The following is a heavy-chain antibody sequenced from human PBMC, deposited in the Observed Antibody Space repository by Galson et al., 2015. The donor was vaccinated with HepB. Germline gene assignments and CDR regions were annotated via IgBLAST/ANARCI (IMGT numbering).Heavy chain of an antibody. V-gene: IGHV4-34*01. CDR2: INHSGST. D-gene: IGHD3-3*01. J-gene: IGHJ4*02. Sequence: ETLSLTCAVYGGSFSGYYWSWIRQPPGKGLEWIGEINHSGSTNYNPSLKSRVTISVDTSKNQFSLKLSSVTAADTAVYYCARGRAIFGVVTPRDYWGQGTLVTVSS. CDR1: GGSFSGYY. CDR3: ARGRAIFGVVTPRDY.